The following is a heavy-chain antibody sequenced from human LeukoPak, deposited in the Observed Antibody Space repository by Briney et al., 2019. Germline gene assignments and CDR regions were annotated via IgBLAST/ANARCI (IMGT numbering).Heavy chain of an antibody. CDR2: IYYSGST. Sequence: NPSQTLSLTCTVSGGSISSGGYYWSWIRQHPGKGLEWIGYIYYSGSTYYNPSLKSRVTISVDTSKNQFSLKLSSVTAADTAVYYCARDKGLLWFGEKPAIDPWGQGTLVTVSS. CDR3: ARDKGLLWFGEKPAIDP. V-gene: IGHV4-31*03. CDR1: GGSISSGGYY. D-gene: IGHD3-10*01. J-gene: IGHJ5*02.